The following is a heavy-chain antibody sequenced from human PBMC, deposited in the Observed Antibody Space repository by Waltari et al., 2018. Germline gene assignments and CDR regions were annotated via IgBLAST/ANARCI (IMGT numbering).Heavy chain of an antibody. CDR2: ISCSGGST. CDR1: GFTFSSYA. V-gene: IGHV3-23*01. Sequence: EVQLLESGGGLVQPGGSLRLSCAASGFTFSSYAMSWVRQAPGKGLEWVSAISCSGGSTYYADSVKGRFTISRDNSKNTLYLQMNSLRAEDTAVYYCAKDQCSGGSCYSDYWGQGTLVTVSS. J-gene: IGHJ4*02. CDR3: AKDQCSGGSCYSDY. D-gene: IGHD2-15*01.